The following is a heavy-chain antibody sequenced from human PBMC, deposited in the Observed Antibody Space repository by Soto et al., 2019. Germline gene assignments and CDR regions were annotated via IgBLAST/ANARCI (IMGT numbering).Heavy chain of an antibody. CDR2: IHHSGSI. J-gene: IGHJ6*02. V-gene: IGHV4-30-4*08. D-gene: IGHD2-21*02. CDR3: AREGDRGDTLDV. Sequence: QVQLQQSGPGLVKPSQTLSLTCTVSGGSISSDYSHWTWIRQSSERGLEWIGYIHHSGSILYNPSLKSRVTISVDTSKNQFSLHLSSVAAADTDVYFCAREGDRGDTLDVWGQGTTVTVSS. CDR1: GGSISSDYSH.